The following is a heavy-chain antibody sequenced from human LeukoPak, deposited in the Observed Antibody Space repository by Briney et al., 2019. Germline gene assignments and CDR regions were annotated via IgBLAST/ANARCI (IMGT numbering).Heavy chain of an antibody. CDR2: IYYSGST. CDR3: ARVETGSGYPYYFDY. Sequence: SSETLSLTCTVPGGSISSGDYYWSWIRQPPGKGLEWIGYIYYSGSTYYNPSLKSRVTISVDTSKNQFSLKLSSVTAADTAVYYCARVETGSGYPYYFDYWGQGTLVTVSS. V-gene: IGHV4-30-4*01. CDR1: GGSISSGDYY. D-gene: IGHD3-22*01. J-gene: IGHJ4*02.